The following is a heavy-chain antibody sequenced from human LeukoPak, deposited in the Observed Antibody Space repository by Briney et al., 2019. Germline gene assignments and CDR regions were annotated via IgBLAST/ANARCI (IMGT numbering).Heavy chain of an antibody. CDR2: ISWNSGSI. CDR1: GFTFDDYA. J-gene: IGHJ5*02. CDR3: AKGHGSGSVIKNNWFDP. D-gene: IGHD3-10*01. Sequence: GGSLRLSCAASGFTFDDYAMHWVRQAPGKGLEWVSGISWNSGSIGYADSVKGRFTISRDNAKNSLYLQMNSLRAEDTALYYCAKGHGSGSVIKNNWFDPWGRGTLATVSS. V-gene: IGHV3-9*01.